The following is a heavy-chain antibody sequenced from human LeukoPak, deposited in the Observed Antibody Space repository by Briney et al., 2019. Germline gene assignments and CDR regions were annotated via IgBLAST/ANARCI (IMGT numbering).Heavy chain of an antibody. J-gene: IGHJ6*02. V-gene: IGHV1-3*01. Sequence: GASVKVSCKASGYTFTSYAMHWVRQAPGQRLEWMGWINAGNGNTKYSQKFQGRVTITRDTSASTAYMELSSLRSEDTAVYYCARDKAGASERNYYYYGMDVWGQGTTVTVSS. CDR2: INAGNGNT. D-gene: IGHD1-1*01. CDR3: ARDKAGASERNYYYYGMDV. CDR1: GYTFTSYA.